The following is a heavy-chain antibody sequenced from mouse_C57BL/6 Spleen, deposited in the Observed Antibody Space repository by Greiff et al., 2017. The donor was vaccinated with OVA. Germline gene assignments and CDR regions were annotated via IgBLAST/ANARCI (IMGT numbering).Heavy chain of an antibody. V-gene: IGHV5-16*01. CDR3: ARGTTVVAYYFDY. D-gene: IGHD1-1*01. Sequence: EVHLVESEGGLVQPGSSMKLSCTASGFTFSDYYMAWVRQVPEKGLEWVANINYDGSSTYYLDSLKSRFIISRDNAKNILYLQMSSLKSEDTATYYCARGTTVVAYYFDYWGQGTTLTVSS. J-gene: IGHJ2*01. CDR1: GFTFSDYY. CDR2: INYDGSST.